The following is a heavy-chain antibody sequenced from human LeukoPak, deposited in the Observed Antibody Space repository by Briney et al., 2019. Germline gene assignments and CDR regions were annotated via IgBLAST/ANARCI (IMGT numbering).Heavy chain of an antibody. CDR3: ARDRDYYDSSGYYPLDY. CDR1: GGTFSSYA. Sequence: ASVKVSCKASGGTFSSYAISWVRQAPGQGLEWVGWINPNSGGTNYAQKFQGRVTMTRDTSISTAYMELTRLRSDDTAVYYCARDRDYYDSSGYYPLDYWGQGSLVTVSS. CDR2: INPNSGGT. V-gene: IGHV1-2*02. J-gene: IGHJ4*02. D-gene: IGHD3-22*01.